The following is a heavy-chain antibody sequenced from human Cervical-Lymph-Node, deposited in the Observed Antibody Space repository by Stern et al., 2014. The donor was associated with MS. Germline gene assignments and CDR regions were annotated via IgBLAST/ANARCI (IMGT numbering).Heavy chain of an antibody. CDR1: GGSISSGDYS. V-gene: IGHV4-30-2*01. D-gene: IGHD4-23*01. CDR2: IVHSGST. CDR3: ARIFGGNFDN. Sequence: QVQLVQSGSGLVKPSHTLSLTCAASGGSISSGDYSWSWIRPPPGQSLEWIGNIVHSGSTYYNTSLKSRISISVERSKTQFTLKLSSVTAADTAMYYCARIFGGNFDNWGQGTLVTVSS. J-gene: IGHJ4*02.